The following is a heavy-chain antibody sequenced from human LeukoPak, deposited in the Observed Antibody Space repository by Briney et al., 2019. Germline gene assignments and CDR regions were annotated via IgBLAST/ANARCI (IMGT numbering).Heavy chain of an antibody. D-gene: IGHD5-18*01. CDR1: GGSFSGYY. CDR2: INHSGST. V-gene: IGHV4-34*01. Sequence: SETLSLTCAVYGGSFSGYYWSWIRQPPGKGLEWIGEINHSGSTNYNPSLKSRVTISVDTSKNQFSLKLSSVTAADTAVYYCARYSYSSYYFDYWGQGTLVTVSS. CDR3: ARYSYSSYYFDY. J-gene: IGHJ4*02.